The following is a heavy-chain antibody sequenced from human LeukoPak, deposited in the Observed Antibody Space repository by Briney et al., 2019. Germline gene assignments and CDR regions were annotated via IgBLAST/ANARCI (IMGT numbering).Heavy chain of an antibody. Sequence: SETLSLTCTVSGGSISSYYWSWIRQPPGKGLEWIGYIYYSGSTNYNPSLKSRITISVDTSKNRFSLKLSSVTAADTAVYYCARGRLLRTNWFDPWGQGTLVTVSS. CDR1: GGSISSYY. J-gene: IGHJ5*02. D-gene: IGHD4-23*01. V-gene: IGHV4-59*01. CDR3: ARGRLLRTNWFDP. CDR2: IYYSGST.